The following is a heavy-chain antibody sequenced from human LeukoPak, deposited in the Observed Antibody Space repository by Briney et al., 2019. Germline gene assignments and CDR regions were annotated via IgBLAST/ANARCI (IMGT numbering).Heavy chain of an antibody. CDR2: IYSSGT. V-gene: IGHV4-4*07. CDR1: GGSISSYY. Sequence: SETLSPTCTVSGGSISSYYLSWIRQPAGKGLEWIGRIYSSGTNYNPSLKSRVTMSADTSRNQVSLTLSSVTAADTAVYYCARDSGTTGEVKFDPWGQGTLVTVSS. D-gene: IGHD3-10*01. CDR3: ARDSGTTGEVKFDP. J-gene: IGHJ5*02.